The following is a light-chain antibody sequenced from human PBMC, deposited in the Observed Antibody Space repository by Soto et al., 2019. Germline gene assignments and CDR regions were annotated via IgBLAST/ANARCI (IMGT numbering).Light chain of an antibody. V-gene: IGKV1-39*01. Sequence: DIQMTQSPSSLSSSVGDRVSISCRASQIISTYVNWYQQKPGTAPRLLIYRASSVKSGVPPRFSGSGSGRDFTLTISSLRPEDIATYFCQQSYSSPPWTFGQGTKVEVK. CDR2: RAS. CDR3: QQSYSSPPWT. CDR1: QIISTY. J-gene: IGKJ1*01.